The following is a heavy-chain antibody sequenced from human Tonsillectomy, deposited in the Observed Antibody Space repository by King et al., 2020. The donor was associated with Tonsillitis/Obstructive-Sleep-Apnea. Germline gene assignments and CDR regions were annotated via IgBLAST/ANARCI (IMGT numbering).Heavy chain of an antibody. V-gene: IGHV1-3*01. CDR1: GYTFTSYA. CDR3: ARGLRIVVVPAAILDYYYYMDV. D-gene: IGHD2-2*02. Sequence: VQLVQSGAEVKKPGASVKVSCKASGYTFTSYAMHWVRQAPGQRLEWMGWINAGNGNTKYSQKFQGRVTITRDTSASTAYMERSSLRSEDTAVYYCARGLRIVVVPAAILDYYYYMDVWGKGTTVTVSS. J-gene: IGHJ6*03. CDR2: INAGNGNT.